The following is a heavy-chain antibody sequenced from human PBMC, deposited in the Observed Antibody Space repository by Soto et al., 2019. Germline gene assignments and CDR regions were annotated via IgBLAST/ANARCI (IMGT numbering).Heavy chain of an antibody. V-gene: IGHV5-10-1*01. J-gene: IGHJ4*02. CDR3: ARREPYSSSSGDY. CDR1: GYRFPSYW. D-gene: IGHD6-6*01. Sequence: PGESQRNSCKVSGYRFPSYWISWVRQMPGKGLEWMGRIDPSDSYTNYSPSFQGHVTISADKSISTAYLQWSSLKASDTAMYYCARREPYSSSSGDYWGQGTLVTVSS. CDR2: IDPSDSYT.